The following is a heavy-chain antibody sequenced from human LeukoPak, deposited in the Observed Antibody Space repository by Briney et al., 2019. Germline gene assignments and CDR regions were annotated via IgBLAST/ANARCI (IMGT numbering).Heavy chain of an antibody. J-gene: IGHJ3*02. V-gene: IGHV4-38-2*01. D-gene: IGHD2-2*01. CDR2: IYHSGNT. CDR1: GYSISSGYY. Sequence: SETLSLTCAVSGYSISSGYYWGWIRQPPGKGLEWIGSIYHSGNTYYNPSLKSRVTISVDTSKNQFSLKLSSVTAADTAVYYCARHRSGVVVPAADDAFDIWGQGTMVTVSS. CDR3: ARHRSGVVVPAADDAFDI.